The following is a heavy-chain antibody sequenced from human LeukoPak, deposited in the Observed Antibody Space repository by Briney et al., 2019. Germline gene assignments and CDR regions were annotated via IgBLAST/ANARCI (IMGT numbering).Heavy chain of an antibody. J-gene: IGHJ3*02. CDR2: IYHSGST. CDR3: ARSKLPRREGAFDI. CDR1: GGSISSSSYY. Sequence: SETLSLTCTVSGGSISSSSYYWAWIRQPPGKGLEWIGSIYHSGSTYYNPSLKSRVTVSVDTSKNQFSLKLSSVTAADTAVYYCARSKLPRREGAFDIWGQGTMVTVSS. V-gene: IGHV4-39*07. D-gene: IGHD5-24*01.